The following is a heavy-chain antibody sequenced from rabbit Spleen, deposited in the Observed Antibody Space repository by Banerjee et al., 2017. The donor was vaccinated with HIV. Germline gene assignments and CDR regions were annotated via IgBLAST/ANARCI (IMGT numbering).Heavy chain of an antibody. V-gene: IGHV1S45*01. J-gene: IGHJ4*01. CDR3: ARDAGTGDYIDVYFNV. D-gene: IGHD8-1*01. Sequence: QEQLEESGGRLVQPGGSLTLSCKAFGFTISGYWMNWVRQAPGKGLEWIACIYTGSSGSTYYASWAKGRFTISKSSSTTVTLQMTSLTAADTATYFCARDAGTGDYIDVYFNVWGQGTLVTVS. CDR1: GFTISGYW. CDR2: IYTGSSGST.